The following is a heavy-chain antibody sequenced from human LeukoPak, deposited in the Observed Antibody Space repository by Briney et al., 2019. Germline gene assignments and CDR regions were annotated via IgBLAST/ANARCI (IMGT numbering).Heavy chain of an antibody. J-gene: IGHJ4*02. V-gene: IGHV3-30*18. Sequence: PGGSLRLSCAASGFTFSSYGMHWVRQAPGKGLEWVAVISYDGSNKYYADSVKGRFTISRDNSKNTLYLQMNSLRAEDTAVYYCAKDLFPPIAAAGTGLGYWGQGTLVTVSS. CDR1: GFTFSSYG. CDR2: ISYDGSNK. D-gene: IGHD6-13*01. CDR3: AKDLFPPIAAAGTGLGY.